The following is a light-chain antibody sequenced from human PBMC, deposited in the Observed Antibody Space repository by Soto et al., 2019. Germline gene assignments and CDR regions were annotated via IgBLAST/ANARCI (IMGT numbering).Light chain of an antibody. CDR1: SSDVGGYNY. CDR3: SSYTSSSTVI. V-gene: IGLV2-14*01. CDR2: DVR. J-gene: IGLJ2*01. Sequence: QSALTQPASVSGSPGQSITISCTGTSSDVGGYNYISWYQQHPGKAPKFIIYDVRNRPSGVSNRFSGSRSGNTGSLTISGLQAEDEADYYCSSYTSSSTVIFGGGTKVTVL.